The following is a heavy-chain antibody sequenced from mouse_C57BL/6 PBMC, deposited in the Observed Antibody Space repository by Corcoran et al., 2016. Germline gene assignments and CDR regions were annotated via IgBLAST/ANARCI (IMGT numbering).Heavy chain of an antibody. D-gene: IGHD1-1*01. CDR1: GYTFTSYG. V-gene: IGHV1-81*01. CDR3: ARGSYGSSYEAWFAY. J-gene: IGHJ3*01. CDR2: IYPRSGNT. Sequence: QVQLQQSGAELARPGASVKLSCKASGYTFTSYGISWVKQRTGQGLEWIGEIYPRSGNTYYNEKFKGKATLTADKSSSTAYMELRSLTSEDSAVYFCARGSYGSSYEAWFAYWGQGTLVTVSA.